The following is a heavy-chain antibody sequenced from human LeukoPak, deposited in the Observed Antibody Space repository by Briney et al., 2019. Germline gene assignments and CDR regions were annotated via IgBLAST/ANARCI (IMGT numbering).Heavy chain of an antibody. D-gene: IGHD1-14*01. CDR1: GFTFSHYV. CDR2: IRYYGCVK. J-gene: IGHJ4*02. CDR3: GKYNPLDY. Sequence: PGGSLRLSCLASGFTFSHYVMHWVRQSPGQGLAWVAFIRYYGCVKFYADSMKGRFTLSSDNSKNTLYLQINSLRPDDPALYYCGKYNPLDYWGKGTLVIVSS. V-gene: IGHV3-30*02.